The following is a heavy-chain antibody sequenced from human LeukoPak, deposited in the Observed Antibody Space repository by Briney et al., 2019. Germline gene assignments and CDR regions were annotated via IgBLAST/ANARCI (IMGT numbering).Heavy chain of an antibody. J-gene: IGHJ4*02. CDR1: GFTFDDYA. Sequence: GGSLRLSCAASGFTFDDYAMHWVRQAPGKGLEWVSGISWNSGSIGYADSVKGRFTISRDNAKNSLYLQMNSLRAEDTALYYCAKDVALIAAAGNYFDYWGQGTLVTVSS. CDR3: AKDVALIAAAGNYFDY. V-gene: IGHV3-9*01. CDR2: ISWNSGSI. D-gene: IGHD6-13*01.